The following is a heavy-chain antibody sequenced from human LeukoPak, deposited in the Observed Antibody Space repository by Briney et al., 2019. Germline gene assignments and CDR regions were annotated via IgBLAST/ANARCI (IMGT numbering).Heavy chain of an antibody. CDR1: GFTFSSYA. V-gene: IGHV3-30*04. J-gene: IGHJ4*02. Sequence: GGSLRLSCAASGFTFSSYAIHWVRQAPGKGLEWVAVISYDGSNKYYADSLKGRFTISRDNSKSTLYLQMNSLRAADTAVYYCARGLALSGRYSHFDYWGQGTLVTVSS. D-gene: IGHD1-26*01. CDR3: ARGLALSGRYSHFDY. CDR2: ISYDGSNK.